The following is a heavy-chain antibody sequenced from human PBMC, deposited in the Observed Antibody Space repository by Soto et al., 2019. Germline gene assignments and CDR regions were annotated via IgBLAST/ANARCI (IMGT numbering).Heavy chain of an antibody. J-gene: IGHJ2*01. Sequence: QITLNESGTTLVKPTQTLTLTCTFSGFSLGTYGVGVGWIRQPPGKALEWLALIYWDDDKRYSPSLKSRLTITKDTSKRQVFLTLTNIDPVDTATYYCAHRGGGIVDWYFDLWGRGTPVIVSS. V-gene: IGHV2-5*02. CDR3: AHRGGGIVDWYFDL. CDR2: IYWDDDK. CDR1: GFSLGTYGVG. D-gene: IGHD1-26*01.